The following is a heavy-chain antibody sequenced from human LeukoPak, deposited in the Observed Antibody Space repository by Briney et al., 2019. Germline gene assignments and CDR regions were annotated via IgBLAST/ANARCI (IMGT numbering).Heavy chain of an antibody. V-gene: IGHV3-7*01. D-gene: IGHD3-3*01. J-gene: IGHJ4*02. CDR2: IKQDGSEK. CDR1: GLTFSSYW. CDR3: ARGAWRSIFDY. Sequence: GGSLRLSCAASGLTFSSYWMSWVRQAPGKGLEWVANIKQDGSEKYYVDSVKGRFTISRDNAKNSLYLQMNSLRAEDTAVYSCARGAWRSIFDYWGQGTLVTVPS.